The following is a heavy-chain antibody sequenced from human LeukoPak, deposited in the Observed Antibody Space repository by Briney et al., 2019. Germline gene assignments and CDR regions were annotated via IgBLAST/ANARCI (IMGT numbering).Heavy chain of an antibody. CDR1: GYTFTGYY. D-gene: IGHD6-13*01. J-gene: IGHJ6*03. V-gene: IGHV1-2*06. CDR2: INPNSGGT. Sequence: ASVKVSCKASGYTFTGYYMHWVRQAPGQGLEWMGRINPNSGGTNYAQKFQGRVTMTRDTSISTAYMELSGLRSDDTAVYYCASGEIAAAGRDYYYYYMDVWGKGTTVTVSS. CDR3: ASGEIAAAGRDYYYYYMDV.